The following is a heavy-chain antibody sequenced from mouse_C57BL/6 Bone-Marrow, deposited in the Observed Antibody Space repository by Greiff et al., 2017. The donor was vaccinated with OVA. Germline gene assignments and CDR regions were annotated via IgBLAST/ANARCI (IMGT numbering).Heavy chain of an antibody. CDR2: IDPSDSDT. V-gene: IGHV1-50*01. Sequence: QVQLQQPGAELVKPGASVKLSCKASGYTFTSYWMQWVQQRPGQGLEWIGEIDPSDSDTNYNQKFKGKATLTVDTSSSTAYMQLSSLTSEDSAVYYCARFPSYWGQGTTLTVSS. CDR1: GYTFTSYW. CDR3: ARFPSY. J-gene: IGHJ2*01.